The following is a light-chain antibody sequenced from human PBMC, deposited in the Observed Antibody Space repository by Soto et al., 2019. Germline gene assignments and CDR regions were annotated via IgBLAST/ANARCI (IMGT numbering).Light chain of an antibody. CDR1: QSLRSS. CDR3: QQYNNWLWT. Sequence: ETLMTQSPDTLSVSIGERATLSCRASQSLRSSLTWYQQKPGQAPRLLIYDASTRATGIPARFSGSGSGTDFTLTISGLQSEDFAVYYCQQYNNWLWTFGQGTKVDIK. CDR2: DAS. V-gene: IGKV3-15*01. J-gene: IGKJ1*01.